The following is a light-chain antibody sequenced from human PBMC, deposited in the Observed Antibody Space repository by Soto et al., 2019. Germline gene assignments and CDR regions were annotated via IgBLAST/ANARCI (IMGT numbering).Light chain of an antibody. V-gene: IGLV1-44*01. CDR3: AAWDDSLNGYV. CDR2: RNN. Sequence: QSVLTQPPSASGTPGQGVTISCSGSSSNIGSNTVNWYLQLPGTAPNLLIYRNNQRPSGVPDRFSGSKSGTSASLAISGLQSEDDADYYCAAWDDSLNGYVFGTGTKVTVL. J-gene: IGLJ1*01. CDR1: SSNIGSNT.